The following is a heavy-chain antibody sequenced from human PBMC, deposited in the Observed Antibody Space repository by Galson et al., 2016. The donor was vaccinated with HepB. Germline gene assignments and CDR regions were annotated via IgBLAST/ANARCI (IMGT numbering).Heavy chain of an antibody. CDR1: GFTFSSYW. CDR2: IKSDGSIT. Sequence: SLRLSCEASGFTFSSYWMDWVRQAPGKGLVWVSRIKSDGSITTYADSVKGRFATSRDNAKNTLYLQMNSLRAEDTAVYYCARDPNYDILTTYGMDVWGQGTTVTVSS. D-gene: IGHD3-9*01. J-gene: IGHJ6*02. V-gene: IGHV3-74*01. CDR3: ARDPNYDILTTYGMDV.